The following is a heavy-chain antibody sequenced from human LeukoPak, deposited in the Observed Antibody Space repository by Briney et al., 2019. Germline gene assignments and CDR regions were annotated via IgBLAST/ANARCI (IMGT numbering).Heavy chain of an antibody. D-gene: IGHD3-10*01. CDR3: AREGLNMVRGVIPKEAWGWFDP. V-gene: IGHV4-59*12. CDR1: GGSISSYY. Sequence: SETLSLTCTVSGGSISSYYWSWIRQPPGKGLEWIGYIYYSGSTNYNPSLKSRVTISVDTSKNQFSLRLSSVTAADTAVYYCAREGLNMVRGVIPKEAWGWFDPWGQGTLVTVSS. CDR2: IYYSGST. J-gene: IGHJ5*02.